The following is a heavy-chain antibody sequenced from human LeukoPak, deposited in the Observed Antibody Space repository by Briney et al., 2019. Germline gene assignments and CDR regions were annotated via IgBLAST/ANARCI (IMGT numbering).Heavy chain of an antibody. CDR3: MRTYCSNISCFYFDY. J-gene: IGHJ4*02. V-gene: IGHV4-4*02. Sequence: PSGTLSLTCAVSGASISSSNWWSLARQPPGKGLEWIGEIFHAGTTNYNPSLRSRVTISVDNSRNQFSLKLTSVTAADTAVYYCMRTYCSNISCFYFDYWGQGTLVTVSS. CDR1: GASISSSNW. CDR2: IFHAGTT. D-gene: IGHD2-2*01.